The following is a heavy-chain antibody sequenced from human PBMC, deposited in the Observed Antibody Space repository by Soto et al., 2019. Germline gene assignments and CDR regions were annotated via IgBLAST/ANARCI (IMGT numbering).Heavy chain of an antibody. CDR1: GFTFSDEN. D-gene: IGHD2-2*01. Sequence: QLVESGGGLVKPGGSLRLSCSASGFTFSDENMSWVRQVPGKGLEWVSGISGGGSYIFYADSVQGRFSISRDNPKNSLFLEMNSLRVEDTAVYYCARYSDGHSTSCFFPPHVWGQGTTVTVSS. CDR2: ISGGGSYI. CDR3: ARYSDGHSTSCFFPPHV. J-gene: IGHJ6*02. V-gene: IGHV3-21*06.